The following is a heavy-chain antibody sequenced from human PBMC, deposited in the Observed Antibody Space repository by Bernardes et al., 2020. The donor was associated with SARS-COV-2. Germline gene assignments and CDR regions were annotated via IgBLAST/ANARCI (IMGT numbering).Heavy chain of an antibody. CDR1: GYTLTELS. V-gene: IGHV1-24*01. D-gene: IGHD5-12*01. Sequence: ASVKVSCKVSGYTLTELSMHWVRQAPGKGLEWMGGFDPEDGETIYAQKFQGRVTMTEDTSTDTAYMELSSLRSEDTAVYYCATGPAIYSGYAEVWFDPWGQGTLVTVSS. CDR2: FDPEDGET. CDR3: ATGPAIYSGYAEVWFDP. J-gene: IGHJ5*02.